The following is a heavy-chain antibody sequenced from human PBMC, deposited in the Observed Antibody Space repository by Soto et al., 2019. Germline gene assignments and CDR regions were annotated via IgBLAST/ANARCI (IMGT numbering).Heavy chain of an antibody. CDR2: INHSGST. J-gene: IGHJ6*03. Sequence: PSETLSLTCAVYGGSFSGYYWSWIRQPPGKGLEWIGEINHSGSTNYNPSLKSRVTISVDTSKNQFSLKLSSVTAADTAVYYCARRRTCYYYYYMDVWGKGTTVTVSS. V-gene: IGHV4-34*01. CDR1: GGSFSGYY. CDR3: ARRRTCYYYYYMDV.